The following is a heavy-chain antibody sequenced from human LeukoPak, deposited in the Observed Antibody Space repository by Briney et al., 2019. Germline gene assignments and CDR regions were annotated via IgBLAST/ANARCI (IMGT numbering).Heavy chain of an antibody. Sequence: PSGTLALTCTVSGDSISSRSYNWGWMRQPPGKGLEWIGEINHSGSTNYNPSIKSRVTISVDTSKNQFSLKLSSVTAADTAVYYCARRYYDILTGPSGIDYWGQGTLVTVSS. V-gene: IGHV4-39*01. J-gene: IGHJ4*02. CDR1: GDSISSRSYN. D-gene: IGHD3-9*01. CDR3: ARRYYDILTGPSGIDY. CDR2: INHSGST.